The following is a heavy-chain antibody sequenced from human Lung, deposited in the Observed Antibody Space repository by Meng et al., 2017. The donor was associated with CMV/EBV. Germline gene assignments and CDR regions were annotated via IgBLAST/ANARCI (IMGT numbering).Heavy chain of an antibody. D-gene: IGHD4-23*01. V-gene: IGHV1-46*01. CDR1: GYTFTSYY. CDR2: INPSGGST. Sequence: ASXXVSXKASGYTFTSYYMHWVRQAPGQGLEWMGIINPSGGSTSYAQKFQGRVTMTRDTSTSTVYMELSSLRSEDTAVYYCAIAMVVTGFSDHDAFDIWGQGXMVTVSS. J-gene: IGHJ3*02. CDR3: AIAMVVTGFSDHDAFDI.